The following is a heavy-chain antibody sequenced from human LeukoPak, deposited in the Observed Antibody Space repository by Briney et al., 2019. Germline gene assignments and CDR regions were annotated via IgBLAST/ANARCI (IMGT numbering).Heavy chain of an antibody. CDR1: GFTFSTYW. J-gene: IGHJ4*02. V-gene: IGHV3-7*01. CDR3: AREGEYEFWSGYSHEHVDH. CDR2: INQDGNKN. D-gene: IGHD3-3*01. Sequence: GGPLRLSCAASGFTFSTYWMTWVRQAPGKGLEWVANINQDGNKNYYLDSVKGRFSISRDNAKNSLYLQMNSLRAEDTAVYYCAREGEYEFWSGYSHEHVDHWGQGTLVTVSS.